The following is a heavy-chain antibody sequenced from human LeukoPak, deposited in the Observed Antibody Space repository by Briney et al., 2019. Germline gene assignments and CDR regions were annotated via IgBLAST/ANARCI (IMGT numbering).Heavy chain of an antibody. V-gene: IGHV3-64*01. D-gene: IGHD3-22*01. CDR3: ARVSGYYAD. CDR2: ISSNGGST. CDR1: GFTFSSYA. J-gene: IGHJ4*02. Sequence: GGSQRLSCAASGFTFSSYAMHWVRQAPGKGLEYVSAISSNGGSTYYANSVKGRFTISRDNSKNTLYLQMGSLRAEDMAVYYCARVSGYYADWGQGTLVTVSS.